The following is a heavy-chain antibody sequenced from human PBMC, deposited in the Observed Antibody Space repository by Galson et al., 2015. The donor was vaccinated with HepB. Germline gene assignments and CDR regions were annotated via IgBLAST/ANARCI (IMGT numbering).Heavy chain of an antibody. J-gene: IGHJ4*02. CDR2: MSANNGKT. D-gene: IGHD3-22*01. CDR1: GYTFSNYG. V-gene: IGHV1-18*01. Sequence: SVKVSCKASGYTFSNYGISWVRQAPGQGLEWMGWMSANNGKTNYAQKLQGRVTMSMDKSTSTAYMELRNLRFDDTAVYYCAGEGYNSSDWGQGTLVTVSS. CDR3: AGEGYNSSD.